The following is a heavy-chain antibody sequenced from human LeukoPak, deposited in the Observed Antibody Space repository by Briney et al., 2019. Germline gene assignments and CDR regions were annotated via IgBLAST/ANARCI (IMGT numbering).Heavy chain of an antibody. J-gene: IGHJ6*02. CDR3: ARCRQTGSRSTGMDV. CDR1: GGSISSYY. CDR2: IYYSGST. D-gene: IGHD6-13*01. V-gene: IGHV4-59*01. Sequence: SETLSLTCTVSGGSISSYYWSWIRQPPGKGLEWIGYIYYSGSTNYNPSLKSRLTISVDTSKNQFSLKLSSVTAADTAVYYCARCRQTGSRSTGMDVWGQGTTVTVSS.